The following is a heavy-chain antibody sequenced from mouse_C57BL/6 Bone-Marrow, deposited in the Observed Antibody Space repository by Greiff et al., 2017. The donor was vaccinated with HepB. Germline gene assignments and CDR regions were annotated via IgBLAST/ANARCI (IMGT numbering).Heavy chain of an antibody. V-gene: IGHV1-81*01. J-gene: IGHJ4*01. CDR2: IYPRSGNT. CDR1: GYTFTSYG. Sequence: QVQLQQSGAELARPGASVKLSCKASGYTFTSYGISWVKQRTGQGLEWIGEIYPRSGNTYYNEKFKGKATLTADKSSSTAYMELRSLTSEDSAVYFCARSRSVVGTDYAMDYWGQGTSVTVSS. CDR3: ARSRSVVGTDYAMDY. D-gene: IGHD1-1*01.